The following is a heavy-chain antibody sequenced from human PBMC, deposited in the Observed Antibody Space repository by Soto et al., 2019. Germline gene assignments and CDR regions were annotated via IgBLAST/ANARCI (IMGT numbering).Heavy chain of an antibody. CDR3: TRLIRAAQDY. V-gene: IGHV3-73*01. Sequence: EVLLVESGGGLVQPGGSLKLSCAASGFVFKDSSIHWVRQASGKGLEWVGRIRDRAYNYATAYAASVEGRFTISRDDSDNTAYLHMSSLKTEDTAIYYCTRLIRAAQDYWGQGTLVTVSS. CDR1: GFVFKDSS. CDR2: IRDRAYNYAT. J-gene: IGHJ4*02. D-gene: IGHD3-10*01.